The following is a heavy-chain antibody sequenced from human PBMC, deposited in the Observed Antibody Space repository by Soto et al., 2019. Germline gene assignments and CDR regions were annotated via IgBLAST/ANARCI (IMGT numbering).Heavy chain of an antibody. V-gene: IGHV4-30-4*01. D-gene: IGHD3-22*01. CDR1: GGSINTDNNY. J-gene: IGHJ4*02. CDR2: VYYSGST. Sequence: QVQLQESGPGLVKPSETLSLTCTVSGGSINTDNNYWSWIRQPPGKGLEWIGYVYYSGSTPYIPSLKSRLTKSLDTSKNQFSLNLTSVIAADTAIYYCVREIIESFDSSGYPDSWGQGTLVTVSP. CDR3: VREIIESFDSSGYPDS.